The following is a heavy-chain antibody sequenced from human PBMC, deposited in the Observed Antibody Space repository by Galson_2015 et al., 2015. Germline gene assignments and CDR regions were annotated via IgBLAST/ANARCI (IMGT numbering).Heavy chain of an antibody. V-gene: IGHV1-69*06. CDR3: ARNAMVQGVISTNWFDP. Sequence: SVKVSCKASGGTFSSYAISWVRQAPGQGLEWMGGIIPIFGTANYAQKFQGRVTITADKSTSTAYMELSSLRSEDTAVYYCARNAMVQGVISTNWFDPWGQGTLVTVSS. CDR2: IIPIFGTA. D-gene: IGHD3-10*01. CDR1: GGTFSSYA. J-gene: IGHJ5*02.